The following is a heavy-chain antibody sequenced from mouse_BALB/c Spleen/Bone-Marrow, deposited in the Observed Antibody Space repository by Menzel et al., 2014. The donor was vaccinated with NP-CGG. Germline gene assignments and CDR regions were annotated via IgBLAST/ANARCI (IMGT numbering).Heavy chain of an antibody. Sequence: VQLQQSGAELVTPGASVKLSCKASGYTFTTYWMHWVKQRPGHGLEWIGQVDPSDGYTNYSQMFKGKATLTVDKSSSTAYMQLSSLSSEDSAVYYCARGGDYFAWFAYWGQGTLVTVSA. CDR1: GYTFTTYW. V-gene: IGHV1-69*02. CDR3: ARGGDYFAWFAY. J-gene: IGHJ3*01. CDR2: VDPSDGYT. D-gene: IGHD2-4*01.